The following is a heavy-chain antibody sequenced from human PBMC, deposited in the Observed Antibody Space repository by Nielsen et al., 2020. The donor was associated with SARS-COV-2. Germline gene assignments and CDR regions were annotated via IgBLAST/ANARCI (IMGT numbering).Heavy chain of an antibody. Sequence: SVKVSCKASGGTFSSYAISWVRQAPRQGLEWMGGIIPIFGTANYAQKFQGRVTITADESTSTAYMELRSLRSDDTAVYYCARVSSGSGTLDYWGQGTLVTVSS. J-gene: IGHJ4*02. D-gene: IGHD3-10*01. CDR3: ARVSSGSGTLDY. V-gene: IGHV1-69*13. CDR2: IIPIFGTA. CDR1: GGTFSSYA.